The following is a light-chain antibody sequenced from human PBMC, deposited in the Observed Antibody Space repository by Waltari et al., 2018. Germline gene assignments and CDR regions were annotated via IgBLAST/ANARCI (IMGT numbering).Light chain of an antibody. CDR1: QSLSSSY. V-gene: IGKV3-20*01. CDR2: GAP. CDR3: QQYGSSPPT. J-gene: IGKJ2*01. Sequence: EIVLTQSPGTLSLSPGERATLSCRASQSLSSSYLAWYQQKPGQAPRLLIQGAPSRAXXXXXXXXXXXXXTXXXLXXXXLEPEDFAGYSCQQYGSSPPTFGQGTKLEIK.